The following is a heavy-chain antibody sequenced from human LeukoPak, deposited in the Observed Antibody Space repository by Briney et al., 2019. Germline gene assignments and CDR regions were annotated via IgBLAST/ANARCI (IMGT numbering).Heavy chain of an antibody. CDR2: IKQDGSDK. D-gene: IGHD6-13*01. J-gene: IGHJ4*02. CDR1: GFTFSTYW. CDR3: ARDSDDRSWNGLFDY. V-gene: IGHV3-7*01. Sequence: PGGSLRLSCAASGFTFSTYWMSWVRQAPGKGLEWVVSIKQDGSDKYYVDSVKGRFTISRDNAKNSLYLQMNSLRAEDTAVYYCARDSDDRSWNGLFDYWGQGTLVTVSS.